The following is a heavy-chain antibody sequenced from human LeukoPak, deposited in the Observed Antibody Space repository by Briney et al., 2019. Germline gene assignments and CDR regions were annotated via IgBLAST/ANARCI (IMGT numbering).Heavy chain of an antibody. CDR2: ILYSGGT. CDR3: ARGANWGSPDY. V-gene: IGHV4-59*01. CDR1: GGSMSSDY. Sequence: PSETLSLTCTVSGGSMSSDYWNWIRQPPGKGLEWVGYILYSGGTNYNPSLKSRVTISIDTSKNQFSLKLSSVTAADTAVYYCARGANWGSPDYWGQGTLVTVSS. D-gene: IGHD7-27*01. J-gene: IGHJ4*02.